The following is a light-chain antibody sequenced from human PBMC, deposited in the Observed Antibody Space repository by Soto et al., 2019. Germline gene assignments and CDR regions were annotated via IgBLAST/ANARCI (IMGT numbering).Light chain of an antibody. CDR3: QHYKTLPLS. Sequence: EIVMTPSPAPLSVSPGERGTLSCRASQSIGSTLAWYQQKPGQTPRLLIYDASTRATGIPARFSGIGSGTEFTLIISSLQSEDFAVYYCQHYKTLPLSFAGGTKVDIK. J-gene: IGKJ4*01. CDR2: DAS. V-gene: IGKV3-15*01. CDR1: QSIGST.